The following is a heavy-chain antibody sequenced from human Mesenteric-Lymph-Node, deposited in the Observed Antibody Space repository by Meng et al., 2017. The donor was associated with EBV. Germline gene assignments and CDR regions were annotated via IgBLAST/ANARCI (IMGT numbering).Heavy chain of an antibody. Sequence: QVQLQQWGAGLLKPSATLSLTCAVYGGSFSGSFWSWIRQPPGKGLEWIGEINPSGGTNYSPSLKSRVTISLDTSKNQFSLKLSSVTAADTAVYYCARSTRGYSSSWFDYWSQGTLVTVSS. D-gene: IGHD6-13*01. V-gene: IGHV4-34*02. CDR3: ARSTRGYSSSWFDY. J-gene: IGHJ4*02. CDR1: GGSFSGSF. CDR2: INPSGGT.